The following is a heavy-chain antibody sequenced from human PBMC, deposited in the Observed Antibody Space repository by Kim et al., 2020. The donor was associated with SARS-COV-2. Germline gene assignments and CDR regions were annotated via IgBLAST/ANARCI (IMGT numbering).Heavy chain of an antibody. J-gene: IGHJ4*02. Sequence: ASVKVSCKASGYTFTGYYMHWVRQAPGQGLEWMGRINPNSGGTNYAQKFQGRVTMTRDTSISTAYMELSRLRSDDTAVYYCATHTMVRGVSPQSPRILDYWGQGTLVTVSS. D-gene: IGHD3-10*01. CDR3: ATHTMVRGVSPQSPRILDY. V-gene: IGHV1-2*06. CDR1: GYTFTGYY. CDR2: INPNSGGT.